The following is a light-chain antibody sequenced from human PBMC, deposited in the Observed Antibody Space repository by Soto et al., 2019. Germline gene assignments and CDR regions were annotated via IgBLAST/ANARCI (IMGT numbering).Light chain of an antibody. Sequence: EIVMTQSPATLSVSPGERAKLSCRASQSVSSYLAWYQQKPGQAPRLLIYDASNRATGIPARFSGSGSGTDFTLTISSLEPEDFAVYYCQQRSNWQRTFGQGTKVDI. V-gene: IGKV3-11*01. CDR1: QSVSSY. J-gene: IGKJ1*01. CDR2: DAS. CDR3: QQRSNWQRT.